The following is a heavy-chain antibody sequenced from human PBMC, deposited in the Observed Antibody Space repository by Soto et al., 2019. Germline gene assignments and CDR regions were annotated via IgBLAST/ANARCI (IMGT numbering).Heavy chain of an antibody. J-gene: IGHJ5*02. CDR1: GDTISTGGYS. D-gene: IGHD4-17*01. V-gene: IGHV4-30-2*01. CDR2: TYHSGNP. Sequence: QLQLQESGSRLVKSSETLSLTCAVSGDTISTGGYSWAWIRQPPGKALEWIGHTYHSGNPYYNPSLTIRVITSMNRSKLQFTLEPSAVTAADSAVYYCPRETSGDYVGDFDAWGQGTLVTVSS. CDR3: PRETSGDYVGDFDA.